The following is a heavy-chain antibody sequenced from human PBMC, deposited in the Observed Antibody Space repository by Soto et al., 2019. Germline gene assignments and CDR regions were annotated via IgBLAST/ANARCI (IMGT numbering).Heavy chain of an antibody. J-gene: IGHJ4*02. CDR1: GGTSTIYT. Sequence: QVPLVQSGAEVKKPGSSVKVSCEASGGTSTIYTITWVRQAPGQGLAWMGRIVPMLGITNYARNFQGRVTFTADTSTGTAYMELSSLRLEDTAMYYCATETYGAGRVGVFYWGQGTQVTVSS. CDR3: ATETYGAGRVGVFY. CDR2: IVPMLGIT. D-gene: IGHD1-26*01. V-gene: IGHV1-69*08.